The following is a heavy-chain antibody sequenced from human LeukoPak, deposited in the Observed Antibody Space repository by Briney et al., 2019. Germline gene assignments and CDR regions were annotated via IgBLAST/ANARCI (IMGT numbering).Heavy chain of an antibody. CDR3: ARDQGGSGSYVREMPSGRDAFDI. Sequence: PGGSLRLSCAASGFTFSSYSMNWVRQAPGKGLEWVSSISSSSSYIYYADSVKGRFTISRDNAKNSLYLQMNSLRAEDTAVYYCARDQGGSGSYVREMPSGRDAFDIWGQGTMVTVSS. V-gene: IGHV3-21*01. CDR1: GFTFSSYS. CDR2: ISSSSSYI. J-gene: IGHJ3*02. D-gene: IGHD3-10*01.